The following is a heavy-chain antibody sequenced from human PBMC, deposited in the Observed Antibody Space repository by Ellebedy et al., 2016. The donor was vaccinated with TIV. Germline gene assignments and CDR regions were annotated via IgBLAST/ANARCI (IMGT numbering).Heavy chain of an antibody. Sequence: LRLXXTVSGASISGGDFYWTWIRQPPGKGLEWIGYIYYSGSTYYSPSLESRLTISVDTSKNQFSLKLTSVTAADTAVYYCARGRRLGASSVNWFDPWGQGTLVIVSS. V-gene: IGHV4-30-4*01. J-gene: IGHJ5*02. CDR1: GASISGGDFY. D-gene: IGHD1-26*01. CDR3: ARGRRLGASSVNWFDP. CDR2: IYYSGST.